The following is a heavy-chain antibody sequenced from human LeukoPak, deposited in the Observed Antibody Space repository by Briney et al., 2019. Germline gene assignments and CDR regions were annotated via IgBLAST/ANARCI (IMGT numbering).Heavy chain of an antibody. CDR1: GFTFSSYA. J-gene: IGHJ5*02. V-gene: IGHV3-23*01. CDR3: AKGPRAAGTSGPFNWFDP. CDR2: ISGSGGST. D-gene: IGHD6-13*01. Sequence: GGSLRLSCAASGFTFSSYAMSWVRQAPGKGLEWVSAISGSGGSTYYADSVKGRFTISRDNSKNTLYLQMNSLRAEDAAVYYCAKGPRAAGTSGPFNWFDPWGQGTLVTVSS.